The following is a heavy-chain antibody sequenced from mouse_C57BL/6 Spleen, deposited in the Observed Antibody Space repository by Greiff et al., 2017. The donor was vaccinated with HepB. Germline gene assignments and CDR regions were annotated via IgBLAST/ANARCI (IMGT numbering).Heavy chain of an antibody. J-gene: IGHJ4*01. CDR1: GFTFSDYG. D-gene: IGHD1-1*01. CDR2: ISGGSSTI. Sequence: EVHLVESGGGLVKPGGSLELSCAASGFTFSDYGMHWVRQAPEKGLEWVAYISGGSSTIYYADTVKGAFTISRDNAKNTLFLQMTSLRSEDTAMYYCARALLRDYYAMDYWGQGTSVTVSS. V-gene: IGHV5-17*01. CDR3: ARALLRDYYAMDY.